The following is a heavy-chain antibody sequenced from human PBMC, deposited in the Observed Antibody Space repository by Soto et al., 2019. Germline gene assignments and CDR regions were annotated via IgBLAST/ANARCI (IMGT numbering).Heavy chain of an antibody. CDR2: ISYDGSTK. D-gene: IGHD3-10*01. V-gene: IGHV3-30-3*01. J-gene: IGHJ4*02. Sequence: QVQLMESGGGVVQPGGSLRLSCAASGFTFRSYAIHWVRQAPGKGLEWVAIISYDGSTKFYTDSVKGRFTISRDNSNNTLYLQMSRLRSEDTAIYYCARDGRAGTTLPHGGLDQWGQGTLVTVSS. CDR3: ARDGRAGTTLPHGGLDQ. CDR1: GFTFRSYA.